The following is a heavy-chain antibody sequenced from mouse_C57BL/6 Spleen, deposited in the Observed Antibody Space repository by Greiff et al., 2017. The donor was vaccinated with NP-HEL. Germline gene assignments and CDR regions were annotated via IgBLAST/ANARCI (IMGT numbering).Heavy chain of an antibody. V-gene: IGHV1-26*01. CDR2: INPNNGGT. Sequence: EVQLQQSGPELVKPGASVKISCKASGYTFTDYYMNWVKQSHGKSLEWIGDINPNNGGTSYNQKFKGKATLTVDKSSSTAYMARRSLTSEDSAVYYCARDYYGSRTGYWGQGTTLTVSS. J-gene: IGHJ2*01. CDR3: ARDYYGSRTGY. D-gene: IGHD1-1*01. CDR1: GYTFTDYY.